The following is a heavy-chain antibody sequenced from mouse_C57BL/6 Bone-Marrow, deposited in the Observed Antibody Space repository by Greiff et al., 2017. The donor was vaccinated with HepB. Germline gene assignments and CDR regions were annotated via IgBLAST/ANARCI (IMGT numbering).Heavy chain of an antibody. CDR1: GFTFSDYY. Sequence: EVQVVESGGGLVQPGGSLKLSCAASGFTFSDYYMYWVRQTPEKRLEWVAYISNGGGSTYYPDTVKGRFTISRDNAKNTLYLQMSRLKSEDTAMYYCARLSSDYFDYWGQGTTLTVSS. CDR3: ARLSSDYFDY. D-gene: IGHD3-1*01. V-gene: IGHV5-12*01. J-gene: IGHJ2*01. CDR2: ISNGGGST.